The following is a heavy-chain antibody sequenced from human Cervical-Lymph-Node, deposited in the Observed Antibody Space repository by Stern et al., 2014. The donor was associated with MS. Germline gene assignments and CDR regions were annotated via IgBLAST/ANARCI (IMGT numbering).Heavy chain of an antibody. J-gene: IGHJ3*02. CDR1: GFKFDDYA. V-gene: IGHV3-9*01. CDR3: TTDILRYFDSSGYDEAFNI. CDR2: ITWNAGNI. D-gene: IGHD3-22*01. Sequence: EVQLVESGGGLVQPGRSLRLSCAASGFKFDDYAMHWVRQAPGKGLEWVSGITWNAGNIGYADSVKGRFTISRDNAKNSLYLQMNSLRAEDTALYYCTTDILRYFDSSGYDEAFNIWGHGTMVTVSS.